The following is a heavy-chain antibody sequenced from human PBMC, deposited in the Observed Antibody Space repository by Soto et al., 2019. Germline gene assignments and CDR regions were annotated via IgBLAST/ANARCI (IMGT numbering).Heavy chain of an antibody. J-gene: IGHJ6*02. CDR1: GFTFSSYA. D-gene: IGHD3-3*01. CDR2: ISGSGGST. CDR3: AKDEAIFGVVILSYYYYGMDV. V-gene: IGHV3-23*01. Sequence: EVQLLESGGGLVQPGGSLRLSCAASGFTFSSYAMSWVRQAPGKGLEWVSAISGSGGSTYYADSVKGRFTISRDNSKNTLYLQMNSLRAEDTAVYYCAKDEAIFGVVILSYYYYGMDVWGQGTTVTVSS.